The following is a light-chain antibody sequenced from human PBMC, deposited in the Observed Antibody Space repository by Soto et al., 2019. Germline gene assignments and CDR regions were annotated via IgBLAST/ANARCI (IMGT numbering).Light chain of an antibody. CDR1: QSISYF. CDR2: TES. J-gene: IGKJ4*01. CDR3: QQCYRTPLS. Sequence: DIQMTQSPSSLSASVGDRVTITCRANQSISYFLNWYQHKPGKTPTLLIYTESNLQDGVPSRFSGSGSGTDFTLNISLLEPEAFAIYYCQQCYRTPLSFGGGTKVEI. V-gene: IGKV1-39*01.